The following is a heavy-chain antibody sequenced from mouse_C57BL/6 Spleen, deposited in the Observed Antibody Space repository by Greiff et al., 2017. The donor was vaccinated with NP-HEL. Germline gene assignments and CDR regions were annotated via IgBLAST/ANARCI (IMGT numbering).Heavy chain of an antibody. V-gene: IGHV1-7*01. J-gene: IGHJ4*01. CDR2: INPSSGYT. D-gene: IGHD2-4*01. CDR3: ARSDYDRAMDY. Sequence: QVQQSGAELAKPGASVKLSCKASGYTFTSYWMHWVKQRPGQGLEWIGYINPSSGYTKYNQKFKDKATLTADKSSSTAYMQLSSLAYEDSAVYYCARSDYDRAMDYWGQETSVTVSS. CDR1: GYTFTSYW.